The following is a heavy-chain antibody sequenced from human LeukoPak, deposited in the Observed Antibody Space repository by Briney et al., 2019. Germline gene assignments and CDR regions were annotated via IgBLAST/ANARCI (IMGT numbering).Heavy chain of an antibody. J-gene: IGHJ4*02. CDR2: ISGSGGST. D-gene: IGHD6-13*01. V-gene: IGHV3-23*01. CDR1: GFTFSSYA. CDR3: AKESGFYSSSPPDY. Sequence: GGSLRLSCAASGFTFSSYAMSWVRQAPGKGLEWVSAISGSGGSTYYADSVKGRFTISRDNSKNTLYLQMNSLRADDTAIYYCAKESGFYSSSPPDYWGQGTLATVSS.